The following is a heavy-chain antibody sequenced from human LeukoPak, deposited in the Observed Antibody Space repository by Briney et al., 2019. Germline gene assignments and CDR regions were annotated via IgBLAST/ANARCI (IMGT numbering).Heavy chain of an antibody. Sequence: GGSLRLSCAASGITLSVYWMSWVRQAPGKGLEWVANIKQDGSEKYYRDSVQGRFTISRDNAKNSLYLQMNSLRDEDTAVYYCARTRTTVAPYFDYWGQGTLVTVSS. CDR1: GITLSVYW. D-gene: IGHD4-23*01. CDR2: IKQDGSEK. J-gene: IGHJ4*02. V-gene: IGHV3-7*01. CDR3: ARTRTTVAPYFDY.